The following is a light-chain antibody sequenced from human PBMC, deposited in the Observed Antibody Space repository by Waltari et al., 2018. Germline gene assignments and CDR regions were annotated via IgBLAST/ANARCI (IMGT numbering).Light chain of an antibody. CDR3: ASWDDSLSGRWV. J-gene: IGLJ3*02. V-gene: IGLV1-47*01. Sequence: QSVLTQPPSASATPGQRVTIPCSGTDSNGGANVVTCDQQFPGAAPKLLIYRSDRRPSGVPDRFSASKSGSSASLAISGLRPEDEADYYCASWDDSLSGRWVFGGGTKLTVL. CDR2: RSD. CDR1: DSNGGANV.